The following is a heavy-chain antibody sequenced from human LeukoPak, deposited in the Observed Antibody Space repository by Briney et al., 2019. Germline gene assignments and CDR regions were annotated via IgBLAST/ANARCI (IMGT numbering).Heavy chain of an antibody. V-gene: IGHV3-53*01. CDR1: GVTVSSNY. J-gene: IGHJ2*01. CDR2: LYSGGNT. CDR3: TRWNGGAWYFDL. D-gene: IGHD1-1*01. Sequence: GGSLRLSCAASGVTVSSNYMSWVRQAPGKGLEWVSVLYSGGNTYYADSVKGRFTISRDNSRNTLFPHTHTLRVEDTAVYYCTRWNGGAWYFDLWGRGTLVTVSS.